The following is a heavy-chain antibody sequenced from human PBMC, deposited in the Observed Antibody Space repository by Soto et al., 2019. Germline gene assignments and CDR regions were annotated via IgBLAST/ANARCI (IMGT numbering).Heavy chain of an antibody. Sequence: QVQLVQSGAEVKKPGASVKVSCKASGYTFTSYGISWVRQAPGQGLEWMGWISAYNGNTNYAQKLQGRVTMTTDTSTSTXXMXLXXLGSDDTAVYSCARGPSAYYDYVWGSYRYDNWFDPWGQGTLVTVSS. J-gene: IGHJ5*02. V-gene: IGHV1-18*01. CDR3: ARGPSAYYDYVWGSYRYDNWFDP. D-gene: IGHD3-16*02. CDR1: GYTFTSYG. CDR2: ISAYNGNT.